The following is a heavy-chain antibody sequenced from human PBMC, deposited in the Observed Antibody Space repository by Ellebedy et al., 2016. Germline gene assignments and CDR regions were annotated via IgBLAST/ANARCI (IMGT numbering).Heavy chain of an antibody. D-gene: IGHD3-22*01. Sequence: GESLKISCAASGFIFSSYAMHWVRLAPGKGLEWVAVIWYDGSNKYYADSVKGRFTISRDNSKNTLYLQMNSLRAEDTAVYYCARSDSSGYCDYWGQGTLVTVSS. J-gene: IGHJ4*02. CDR2: IWYDGSNK. CDR3: ARSDSSGYCDY. CDR1: GFIFSSYA. V-gene: IGHV3-33*01.